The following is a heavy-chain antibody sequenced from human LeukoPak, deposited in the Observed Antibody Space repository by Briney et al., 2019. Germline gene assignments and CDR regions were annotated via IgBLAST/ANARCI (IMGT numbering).Heavy chain of an antibody. CDR3: ANEGYYYDSSGYSSGPFDY. V-gene: IGHV3-23*01. CDR1: GFTFSSYA. D-gene: IGHD3-22*01. Sequence: GGSLRLSCAASGFTFSSYAMSWVRQAPGKGLEWVSAISGSGGSTYYAHSVKGRFTISRDNSKNTLYLQMNSLRAEDTAVYYCANEGYYYDSSGYSSGPFDYWGQGTLVTVSS. CDR2: ISGSGGST. J-gene: IGHJ4*02.